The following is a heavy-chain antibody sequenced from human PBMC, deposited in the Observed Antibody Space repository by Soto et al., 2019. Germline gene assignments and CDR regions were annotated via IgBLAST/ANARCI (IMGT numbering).Heavy chain of an antibody. V-gene: IGHV1-3*01. Sequence: ASVKVSCKASEYTFTNYALHWVRQAPGQRLEWMGWINAGNGNTKYSQKFQGRVTITRDTSASTAYMELSSLRSEDTAVYYCARWFGYCSGGSCINWFDPWGQGTLVTVSS. CDR1: EYTFTNYA. CDR3: ARWFGYCSGGSCINWFDP. D-gene: IGHD2-15*01. J-gene: IGHJ5*02. CDR2: INAGNGNT.